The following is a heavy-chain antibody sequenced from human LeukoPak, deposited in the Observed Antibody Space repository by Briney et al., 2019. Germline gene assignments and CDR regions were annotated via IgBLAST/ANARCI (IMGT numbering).Heavy chain of an antibody. V-gene: IGHV3-66*01. J-gene: IGHJ4*02. CDR1: GFTVSSNY. Sequence: GSLRLSCAASGFTVSSNYMSWVRQAPGKGLEWVSVIYSGGSTYYADSVKGRFTISGDNSRNTLYLQMNSLRAEDTAVYYCARDACSSTSCYDDSSGYFDYWGQGTLVTVSS. CDR2: IYSGGST. D-gene: IGHD2-2*01. CDR3: ARDACSSTSCYDDSSGYFDY.